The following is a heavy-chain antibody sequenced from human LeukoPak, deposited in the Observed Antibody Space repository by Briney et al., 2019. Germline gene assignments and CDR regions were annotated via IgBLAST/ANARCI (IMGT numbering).Heavy chain of an antibody. Sequence: PGGSLRLSCAASGFTFSDYYMSWIRQAPGKGLEWVSYISSSGSNIYYADSVKGRFTISRDNAKNSLYLQMNSLRAEDTAVYYCAREVVVPARNFDYWGQGTLVTVSS. CDR1: GFTFSDYY. CDR3: AREVVVPARNFDY. J-gene: IGHJ4*02. V-gene: IGHV3-11*01. CDR2: ISSSGSNI. D-gene: IGHD2-2*01.